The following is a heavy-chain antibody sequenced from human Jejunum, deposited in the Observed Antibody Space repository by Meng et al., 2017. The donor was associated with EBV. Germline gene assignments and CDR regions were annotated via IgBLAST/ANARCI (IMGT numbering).Heavy chain of an antibody. Sequence: QIVESGGGLIQPGWFLRLSCAASGFTFSGFWMYWVRQVPGKGLVWISRINGDGSRTTYADSVKDRFTISRDNAKNTLYLQMNSLRAEDTAVYYCAKDRNYYIDYWGQGTLVTVSS. V-gene: IGHV3-74*01. CDR1: GFTFSGFW. CDR3: AKDRNYYIDY. CDR2: INGDGSRT. J-gene: IGHJ4*02.